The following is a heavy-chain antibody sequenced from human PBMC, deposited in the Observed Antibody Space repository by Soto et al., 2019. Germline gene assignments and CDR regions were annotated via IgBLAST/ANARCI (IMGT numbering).Heavy chain of an antibody. J-gene: IGHJ3*02. V-gene: IGHV3-13*01. Sequence: EVQLVESGGGLVQPGGSLRLSCATSGFTFSSYDMHWVRQATGKGLEWVSAIGTTGDTYYPGSVKGRFTISRENVKNSLYLQMNSLRAGDTAVYYRARSDYDDAFGIWGQGTMVTVSS. CDR1: GFTFSSYD. D-gene: IGHD3-16*01. CDR2: IGTTGDT. CDR3: ARSDYDDAFGI.